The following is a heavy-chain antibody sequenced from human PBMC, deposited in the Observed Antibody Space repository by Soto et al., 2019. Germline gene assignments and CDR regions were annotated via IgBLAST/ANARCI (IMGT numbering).Heavy chain of an antibody. CDR1: VGSLIKGGQS. CDR2: IYYPGST. CDR3: ARAPPGPSPRWDV. V-gene: IGHV4-30-2*01. D-gene: IGHD3-10*01. Sequence: QVVLRGSGPGLVKPSQTLSLPCAVPVGSLIKGGQSWSWIRKPQGKGLEWLGFIYYPGSTYYNPSLKSRVTLSVDRSKNQFSLNLTSVTAADTAMYFCARAPPGPSPRWDVWGQGTTVTVSS. J-gene: IGHJ6*02.